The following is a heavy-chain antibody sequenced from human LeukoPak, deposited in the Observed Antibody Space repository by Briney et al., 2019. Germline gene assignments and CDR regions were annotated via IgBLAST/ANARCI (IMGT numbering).Heavy chain of an antibody. CDR3: ARDQGVASSSFSYYYGMDV. CDR1: GFTFGDYY. J-gene: IGHJ6*02. D-gene: IGHD6-6*01. CDR2: ISSSGSTI. Sequence: PGGSLRLSCAASGFTFGDYYMSWIRQAPGKGLEWVSYISSSGSTIYYADSVKGRFTISRDNAKNSLYLQMNSLRAEDTAVYYCARDQGVASSSFSYYYGMDVWGQGTTVTVSS. V-gene: IGHV3-11*01.